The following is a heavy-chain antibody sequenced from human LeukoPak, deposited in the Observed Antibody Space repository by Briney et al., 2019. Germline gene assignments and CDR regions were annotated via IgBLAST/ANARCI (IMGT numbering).Heavy chain of an antibody. Sequence: PGGSLRLSCAASGFTFSSYWMSWVRQAPGKGLEWVADIKQDGSEKYYVDSVKGRFTISRDNAKNSLYLQMNSLRAEDTAVYYCARDWDSGSYLYWGQGTLATVSS. V-gene: IGHV3-7*01. J-gene: IGHJ4*02. D-gene: IGHD1-26*01. CDR3: ARDWDSGSYLY. CDR2: IKQDGSEK. CDR1: GFTFSSYW.